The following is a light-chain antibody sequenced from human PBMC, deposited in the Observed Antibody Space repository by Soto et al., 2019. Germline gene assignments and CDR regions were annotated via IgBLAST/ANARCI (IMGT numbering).Light chain of an antibody. J-gene: IGLJ1*01. CDR2: SNN. V-gene: IGLV1-44*01. Sequence: QSVLTQPPSASGTPGQRVTISCSGSSSNIGSNTVNWYQQLPGTAPKLLIYSNNQRPSGVPDRFSGSKSGTSASLAISGLQSEDEADYYCSSYAGNYNLGVFGTGTKLTVL. CDR1: SSNIGSNT. CDR3: SSYAGNYNLGV.